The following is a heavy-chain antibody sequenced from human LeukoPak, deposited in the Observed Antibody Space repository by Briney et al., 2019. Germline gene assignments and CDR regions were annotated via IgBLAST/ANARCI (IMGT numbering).Heavy chain of an antibody. D-gene: IGHD3-22*01. Sequence: SETLSLTCTVSGGSISSHYWSWIRQPAGKGLEWIGRIYTSGSTNYNPSLKSRVTMSVDTSKNQFSLKLSSVTAADTAVYYCASIEGYYPLAFDPWGQGTLVTVSS. CDR1: GGSISSHY. CDR2: IYTSGST. V-gene: IGHV4-4*07. J-gene: IGHJ5*02. CDR3: ASIEGYYPLAFDP.